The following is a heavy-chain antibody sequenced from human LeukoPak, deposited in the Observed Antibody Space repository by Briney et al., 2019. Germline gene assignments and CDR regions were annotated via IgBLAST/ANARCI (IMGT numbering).Heavy chain of an antibody. CDR2: ISGSGGST. CDR1: GFTVSSNY. D-gene: IGHD2-21*02. Sequence: GRSLRLSCAASGFTVSSNYMSWVRQAPGKGLEWVSAISGSGGSTYYADSVKGRFTISRDNSKNTLYLQMNSLRAEDTAVYCCAKARHIVVVTAIPFDYWGQGTLVTVSS. CDR3: AKARHIVVVTAIPFDY. J-gene: IGHJ4*02. V-gene: IGHV3-23*01.